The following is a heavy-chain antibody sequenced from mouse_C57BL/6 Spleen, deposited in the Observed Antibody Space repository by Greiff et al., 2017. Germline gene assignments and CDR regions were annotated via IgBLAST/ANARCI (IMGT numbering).Heavy chain of an antibody. CDR1: GYAFTNYL. V-gene: IGHV1-54*01. CDR3: ARDGNYRFAY. D-gene: IGHD2-1*01. J-gene: IGHJ3*01. CDR2: INPGSGGT. Sequence: QVQLQQPGAELVRPGTSVKVSCKASGYAFTNYLIEWVKQRPGQGLEWIGVINPGSGGTNYNEKFKGKATLTADKSSSTAYMQLSSLTSEDSAVYFCARDGNYRFAYWGQGTLVTVSA.